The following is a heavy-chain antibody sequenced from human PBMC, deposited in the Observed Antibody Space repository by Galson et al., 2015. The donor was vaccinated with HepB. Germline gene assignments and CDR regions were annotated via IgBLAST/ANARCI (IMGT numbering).Heavy chain of an antibody. Sequence: PALVKPTQTLTLTCTFSGFSLTTSGVRVGWIRQPPGKALEWVARIDWDDEKFSPTSLKTRLTISQDTSKNQVVLKMTNMDPVDTATYYCARIRGWGDAFDMWGQGTRVTVSS. J-gene: IGHJ3*02. D-gene: IGHD6-19*01. CDR3: ARIRGWGDAFDM. CDR2: IDWDDEK. V-gene: IGHV2-70*04. CDR1: GFSLTTSGVR.